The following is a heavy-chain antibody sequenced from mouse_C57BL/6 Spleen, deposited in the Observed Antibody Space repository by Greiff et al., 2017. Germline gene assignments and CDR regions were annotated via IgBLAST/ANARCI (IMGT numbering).Heavy chain of an antibody. J-gene: IGHJ4*01. V-gene: IGHV5-4*01. CDR1: GFTFSSYA. Sequence: EVKLMESGGGLVKPGGSLKLSCAASGFTFSSYAMSWVRQTPEKRLEWVATISDGGSYTYYPDNVQGRFTISRDNAKNNLYLQMSHLKSEDTAMYYCARETPLAMDYWGQGTSVTVSS. CDR2: ISDGGSYT. CDR3: ARETPLAMDY. D-gene: IGHD6-1*01.